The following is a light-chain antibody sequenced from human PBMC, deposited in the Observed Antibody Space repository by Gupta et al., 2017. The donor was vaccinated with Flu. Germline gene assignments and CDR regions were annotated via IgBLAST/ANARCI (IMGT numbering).Light chain of an antibody. CDR2: GTS. CDR1: ETVNRNF. Sequence: ETATLYCRASETVNRNFLAWYQQKPGQAPRLLIYGTSNRAPGIPDRFSGGGSGTDFTLTINRLEPEDFALFYCHQYGSSPYTFGQGTKLEIK. CDR3: HQYGSSPYT. J-gene: IGKJ2*01. V-gene: IGKV3-20*01.